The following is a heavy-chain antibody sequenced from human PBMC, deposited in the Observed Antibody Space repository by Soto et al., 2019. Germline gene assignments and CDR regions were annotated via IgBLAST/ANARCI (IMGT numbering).Heavy chain of an antibody. D-gene: IGHD3-10*01. CDR2: IYFTGST. CDR3: ARDSYGPGSLFDY. V-gene: IGHV4-4*07. Sequence: LETLSHTCTVSGGYIRNNYWSWIRQSAGKVLEWIGRIYFTGSTNYNPSLKSQVNMSVDTSKNQFSLKLSSVTAADTAVYYCARDSYGPGSLFDYWGQGTLVTISS. CDR1: GGYIRNNY. J-gene: IGHJ4*02.